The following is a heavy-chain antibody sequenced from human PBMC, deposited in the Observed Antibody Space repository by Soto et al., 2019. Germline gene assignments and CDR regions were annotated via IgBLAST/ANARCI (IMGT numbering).Heavy chain of an antibody. D-gene: IGHD2-15*01. J-gene: IGHJ3*02. CDR3: ARQDIVVVVAATPAAFDI. Sequence: SETLSLTCTVSGGSISDHYYMWIRQSPGKGLEYIGYIYNGGRTDYNPSLKSRVIISVDTSKNQFSLKLTSVTAADTAVYYCARQDIVVVVAATPAAFDIWGQGTMVTVSS. V-gene: IGHV4-59*11. CDR1: GGSISDHY. CDR2: IYNGGRT.